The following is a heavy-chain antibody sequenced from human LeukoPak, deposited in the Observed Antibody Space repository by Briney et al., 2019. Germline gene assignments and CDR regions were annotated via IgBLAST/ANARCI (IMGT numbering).Heavy chain of an antibody. CDR1: AASISNYY. D-gene: IGHD3-22*01. J-gene: IGHJ4*02. CDR3: ASPRSGYRYTFDY. Sequence: SETLFLTCAVSAASISNYYWSWIRQAPGKGLEWIGYISTSGSTNYNPSLKSRASISLDTSKNRFSLNLNFVTAADTAVYYCASPRSGYRYTFDYWGQGALVTVSS. V-gene: IGHV4-4*09. CDR2: ISTSGST.